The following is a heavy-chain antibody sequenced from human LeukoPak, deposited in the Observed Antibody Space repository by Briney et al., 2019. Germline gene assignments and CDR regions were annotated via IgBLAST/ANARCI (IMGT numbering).Heavy chain of an antibody. J-gene: IGHJ5*02. CDR1: GFTFSSYG. V-gene: IGHV3-30*02. Sequence: GGSLRLSCAASGFTFSSYGMHWVRQAPGKGLEWVAFIRYDGRNNYYADYVKVRFTISRDNSKNTLYLQMNSLRAEDTAVYYCAKTYYDFWSSYYPFDPWGQGTLVTVSS. CDR2: IRYDGRNN. CDR3: AKTYYDFWSSYYPFDP. D-gene: IGHD3-3*01.